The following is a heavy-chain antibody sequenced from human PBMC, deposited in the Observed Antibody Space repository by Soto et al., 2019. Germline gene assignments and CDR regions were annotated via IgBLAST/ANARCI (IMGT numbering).Heavy chain of an antibody. J-gene: IGHJ6*02. CDR3: ARDLSNYYDSSGYFYYYGMDV. D-gene: IGHD3-22*01. CDR2: ISSSSSTI. Sequence: ESGGGLVQPGGSLRLSCAASGFTFSSYSMNWVRQAPGKGLEWVSYISSSSSTIYYADSVKGRFTISRDNAKNSLYLQMNSLRDEDTAVYYCARDLSNYYDSSGYFYYYGMDVWGQGTTVTVSS. V-gene: IGHV3-48*02. CDR1: GFTFSSYS.